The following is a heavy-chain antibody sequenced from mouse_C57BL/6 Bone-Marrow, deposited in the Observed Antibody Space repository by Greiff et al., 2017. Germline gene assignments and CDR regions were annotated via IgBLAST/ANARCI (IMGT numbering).Heavy chain of an antibody. V-gene: IGHV5-9-1*02. D-gene: IGHD1-1*01. CDR2: ISSGGDYI. Sequence: EVKLVESGEGLVKPGGSLKLSCAASGFTFSSYAMSWVRQTPEKRLEWVAYISSGGDYIYYAATVKGRFPISRDNARNTLYLQMSSLKSEDTAMYYCTRDGYYGSSYYFDYWGQGTTLTVSS. J-gene: IGHJ2*01. CDR3: TRDGYYGSSYYFDY. CDR1: GFTFSSYA.